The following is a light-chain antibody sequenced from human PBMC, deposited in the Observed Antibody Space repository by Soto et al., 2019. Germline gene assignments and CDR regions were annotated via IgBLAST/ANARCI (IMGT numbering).Light chain of an antibody. CDR2: AAS. Sequence: DIQMTQSPSSLSASVGDRVTITCRASQSISSYLNWYQQKPGKAPKLLIYAASSLQSGVPSRFSGSGSGTEFTLTISSLQPEDFATYYCHQSYSTPMYTFGQGTKVEIK. CDR1: QSISSY. CDR3: HQSYSTPMYT. J-gene: IGKJ2*01. V-gene: IGKV1-39*01.